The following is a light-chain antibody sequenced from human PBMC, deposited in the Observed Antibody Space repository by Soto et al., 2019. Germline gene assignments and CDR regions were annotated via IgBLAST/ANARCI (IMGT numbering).Light chain of an antibody. CDR3: AAWDDRLNGYV. V-gene: IGLV1-44*01. CDR1: SSNIGSNT. Sequence: QSVLTQPPSASGTPGQRVTISCSGSSSNIGSNTVNWDQQPPGTAPKLLIYSNNQRPSGVPDRFSGSKSGTSASLAISGLQSEDEADYYCAAWDDRLNGYVFGTGTKLTVL. J-gene: IGLJ1*01. CDR2: SNN.